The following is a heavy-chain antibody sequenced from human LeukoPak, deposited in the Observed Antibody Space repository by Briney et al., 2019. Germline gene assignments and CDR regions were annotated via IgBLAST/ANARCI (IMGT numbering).Heavy chain of an antibody. CDR2: IKQDGSDK. CDR3: AKDSGWFRFDY. J-gene: IGHJ4*02. CDR1: GFTFSTSW. V-gene: IGHV3-7*03. D-gene: IGHD6-13*01. Sequence: GGSLRLSCAASGFTFSTSWMTWVRQAPGKGLEWVAYIKQDGSDKYYMDPVKGRFTISRDNAKNSLYLQMNSLRAEDTAVYYCAKDSGWFRFDYWGQGTLVTVSS.